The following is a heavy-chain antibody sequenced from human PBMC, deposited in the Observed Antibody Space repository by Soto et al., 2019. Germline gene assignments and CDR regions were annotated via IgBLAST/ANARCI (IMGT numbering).Heavy chain of an antibody. J-gene: IGHJ4*02. CDR2: IYNSGTT. Sequence: SETLSLTCTVSGGSITRGGYYWSWIRQHPGKGLEWIGYIYNSGTTYYNPSLKSRVTISVDTSKNQFSLKLSSVTAADTAVYYCARRPLYCSGGSCYVIDYWGQGTLVSVSS. CDR3: ARRPLYCSGGSCYVIDY. V-gene: IGHV4-31*03. CDR1: GGSITRGGYY. D-gene: IGHD2-15*01.